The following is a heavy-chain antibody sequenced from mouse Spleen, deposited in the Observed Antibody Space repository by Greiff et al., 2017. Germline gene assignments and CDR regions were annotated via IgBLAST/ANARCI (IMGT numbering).Heavy chain of an antibody. CDR1: GYSITSDYA. CDR3: ARLTPRWYFDV. CDR2: ISYSGST. Sequence: EVQLQQSGPGLVKPSQSLSLTCTVTGYSITSDYAWNWIRQFPGNKLEWMGYISYSGSTSYNPSLKSRISITRDTSKNQFFLQLNSVTTEDTATYYCARLTPRWYFDVWGAGTTVTVSS. V-gene: IGHV3-2*02. J-gene: IGHJ1*01.